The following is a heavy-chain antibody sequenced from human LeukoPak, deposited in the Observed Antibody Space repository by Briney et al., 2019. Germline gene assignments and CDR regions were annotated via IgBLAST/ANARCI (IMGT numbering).Heavy chain of an antibody. CDR3: ARGGSSGRTGDY. V-gene: IGHV4-4*07. J-gene: IGHJ4*02. CDR2: IYSSGFT. D-gene: IGHD1-1*01. Sequence: SETLSLTCTASGGSISRYWWGWIRQPAGKGLEWIGHIYSSGFTNYNPSLKSRVTMSVDTSKNQFSLNLSSVTAADTAVYYCARGGSSGRTGDYWGQGTLVTVTS. CDR1: GGSISRYW.